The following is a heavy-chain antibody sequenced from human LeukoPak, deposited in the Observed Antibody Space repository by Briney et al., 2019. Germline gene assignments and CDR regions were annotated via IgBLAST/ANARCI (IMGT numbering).Heavy chain of an antibody. CDR3: ARKQNYYFDY. J-gene: IGHJ4*02. CDR1: GGSFSGYY. D-gene: IGHD1-7*01. Sequence: SETLSLTCAVYGGSFSGYYWSWIRQPPEKGLEWIGEINHSGSTNYNPSLKSRVTISVDTSKNQFSLKLCSVTAADTAVYYCARKQNYYFDYWGQGTLVAVSS. CDR2: INHSGST. V-gene: IGHV4-34*01.